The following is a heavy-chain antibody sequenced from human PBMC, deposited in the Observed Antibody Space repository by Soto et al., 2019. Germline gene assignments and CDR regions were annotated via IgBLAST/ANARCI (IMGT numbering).Heavy chain of an antibody. CDR2: IYPGDSDT. CDR3: ARQGSSSTIGGYYYYYYGMDV. Sequence: PGESLKISCKGSGYSFTSYWIGWVRQMPGKGLEWMGIIYPGDSDTRYSPSFQGQVTISADKSISTAYLQWSSLKASDTAMYYCARQGSSSTIGGYYYYYYGMDVWGQGTTVTVSS. J-gene: IGHJ6*02. V-gene: IGHV5-51*01. CDR1: GYSFTSYW. D-gene: IGHD6-6*01.